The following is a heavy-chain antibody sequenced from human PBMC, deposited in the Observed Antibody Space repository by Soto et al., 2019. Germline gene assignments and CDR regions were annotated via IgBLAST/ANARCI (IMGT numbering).Heavy chain of an antibody. Sequence: SETLSLTFAVYGGSCSGYYWSWIRQPPGKGLEWIGEINHSGSTNYNPSLKSRVTISVDTSKNQFSLKLSSVTAADTAVYYCARVRAAYRDGHGMDVWGQGNTLT. CDR2: INHSGST. CDR1: GGSCSGYY. J-gene: IGHJ6*02. CDR3: ARVRAAYRDGHGMDV. V-gene: IGHV4-34*01. D-gene: IGHD3-16*01.